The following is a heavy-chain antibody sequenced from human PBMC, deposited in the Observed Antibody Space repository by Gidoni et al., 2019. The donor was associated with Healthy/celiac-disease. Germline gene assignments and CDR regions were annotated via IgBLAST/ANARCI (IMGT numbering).Heavy chain of an antibody. V-gene: IGHV5-10-1*03. CDR3: ARLRYYGSGTYQRGQHFDY. D-gene: IGHD3-10*01. CDR1: GYSFTTFW. CDR2: IDPSDSYT. Sequence: EVQLVQSGAEVKKPGESLRISCKGSGYSFTTFWISWVRQMPGKGLEWMGRIDPSDSYTNYSPSFQGHVTMSADKSISTAYLQWSSLKASDTAMYYCARLRYYGSGTYQRGQHFDYWGQGTLVTVSS. J-gene: IGHJ4*02.